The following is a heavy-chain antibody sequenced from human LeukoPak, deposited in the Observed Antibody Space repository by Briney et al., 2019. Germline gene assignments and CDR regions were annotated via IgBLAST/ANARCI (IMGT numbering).Heavy chain of an antibody. Sequence: PGPSLRLSCAASKFTFSHYGMHSVRQAPGKGLRWVAVIWSDGTNQYYADSVKGRFTISRDNFNNMVYLQMNSLRVDDTGVYYCARDAQRGFDYSNSLEYWGQGALVTVSS. CDR3: ARDAQRGFDYSNSLEY. CDR1: KFTFSHYG. CDR2: IWSDGTNQ. V-gene: IGHV3-33*01. J-gene: IGHJ4*02. D-gene: IGHD4-11*01.